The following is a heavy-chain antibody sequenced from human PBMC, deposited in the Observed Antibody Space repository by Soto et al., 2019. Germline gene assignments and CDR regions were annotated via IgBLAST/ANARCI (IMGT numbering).Heavy chain of an antibody. CDR1: GFSVSGKY. Sequence: EVQLVESGGGLVQPGGSLRLSCAASGFSVSGKYMTWVRQAPGKGLEWVSVIYSGESTHYADSVKGRFTISRGNSKNTLYLQMNSLRAEDTAIYYCARDSSGWFFGAFDIWGQGRMVIVSS. CDR3: ARDSSGWFFGAFDI. V-gene: IGHV3-66*01. J-gene: IGHJ3*02. D-gene: IGHD6-19*01. CDR2: IYSGEST.